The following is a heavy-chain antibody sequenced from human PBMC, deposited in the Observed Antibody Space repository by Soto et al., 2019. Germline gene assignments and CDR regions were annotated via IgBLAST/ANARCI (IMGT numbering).Heavy chain of an antibody. V-gene: IGHV3-23*01. CDR2: ISGSGGST. CDR1: GFIFHNYA. Sequence: GGSLRLSCAGSGFIFHNYAMSWVRQAPGKGLEWVSAISGSGGSTYYAYSVKGRFTISRDNSRNTLYMQMNSLRAEDTAIYYCARDMTGYFYYGMDVWGQGTTVTVSS. J-gene: IGHJ6*02. CDR3: ARDMTGYFYYGMDV.